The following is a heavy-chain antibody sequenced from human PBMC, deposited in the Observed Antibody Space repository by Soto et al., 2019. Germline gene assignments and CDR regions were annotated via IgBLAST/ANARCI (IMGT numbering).Heavy chain of an antibody. J-gene: IGHJ5*02. CDR1: GYSMSSGYY. Sequence: SETLSLSCAVSGYSMSSGYYWGWIRQTPGKGLEWIASIYHSGSTYYNPSLKSRVTISVDTSKNQFSLKLTSVTAADTAVYYCARGAATVTPGWFDPWGQGIMVTVSS. CDR3: ARGAATVTPGWFDP. CDR2: IYHSGST. V-gene: IGHV4-38-2*01. D-gene: IGHD4-17*01.